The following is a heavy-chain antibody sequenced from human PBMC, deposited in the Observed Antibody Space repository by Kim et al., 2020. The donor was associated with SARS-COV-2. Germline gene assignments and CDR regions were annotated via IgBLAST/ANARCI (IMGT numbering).Heavy chain of an antibody. V-gene: IGHV4-39*01. CDR3: ARGLYYYDSRGHDAFDI. CDR1: GGSISSSSYY. D-gene: IGHD3-22*01. J-gene: IGHJ3*02. CDR2: IYYSGSS. Sequence: SETLSLTCTVSGGSISSSSYYWGWIRQPPGKGLEWIGRIYYSGSSYYNPSLKSRVTISVDTSKNQFSLKLSSVTAADTAVYYCARGLYYYDSRGHDAFDIWGQGTMVTVSS.